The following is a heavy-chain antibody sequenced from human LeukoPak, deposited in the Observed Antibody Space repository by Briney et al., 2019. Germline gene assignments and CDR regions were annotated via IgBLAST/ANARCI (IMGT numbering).Heavy chain of an antibody. CDR1: GYTFTGYY. V-gene: IGHV1-2*02. Sequence: ASVKVSCKASGYTFTGYYMHWVRQAPGQGLEWMGWINPNSGGTNYAQKFQGRVTMTRDMSTSTVYMELSSLRSEDTAVYYCARGEGLNYYENPFDIWGQGTMVTVSS. CDR2: INPNSGGT. J-gene: IGHJ3*02. CDR3: ARGEGLNYYENPFDI. D-gene: IGHD3-22*01.